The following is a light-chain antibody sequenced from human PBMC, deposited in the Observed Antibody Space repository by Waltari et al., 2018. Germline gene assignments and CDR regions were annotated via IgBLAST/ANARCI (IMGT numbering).Light chain of an antibody. J-gene: IGLJ3*02. V-gene: IGLV8-61*01. CDR2: STN. CDR1: SGSVCTSYY. CDR3: VLYMGGGIM. Sequence: QTVVTQEPSLSVSPGGTVTLTCGLSSGSVCTSYYPSWYQQTPVQAPRPLIYSTNSGASGVPDRFSGSILGNKAALTITGAQADDECDYHCVLYMGGGIMFGGGTKLTVL.